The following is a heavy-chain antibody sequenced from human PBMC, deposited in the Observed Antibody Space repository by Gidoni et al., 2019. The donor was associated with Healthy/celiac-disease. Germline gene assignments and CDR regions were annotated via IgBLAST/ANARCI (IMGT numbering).Heavy chain of an antibody. D-gene: IGHD6-13*01. CDR3: AKDESKGLSSSWIY. Sequence: EVQLLESGGGLVQPGGSLRLSCAASGFNFSSYAMSWVRQAPGKGLEWVSAISGSGGSTYYADSVKGRFTISRDNSKNTLYLQMNSLRAEDTAVYYCAKDESKGLSSSWIYWGQGTLVTVSS. CDR1: GFNFSSYA. CDR2: ISGSGGST. J-gene: IGHJ4*02. V-gene: IGHV3-23*01.